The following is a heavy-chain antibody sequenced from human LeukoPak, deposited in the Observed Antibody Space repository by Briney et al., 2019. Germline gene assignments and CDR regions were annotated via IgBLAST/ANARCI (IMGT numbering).Heavy chain of an antibody. CDR3: ARGRGYSGYDELDY. CDR1: GFTVSSNY. V-gene: IGHV3-66*01. CDR2: IYFGGTT. D-gene: IGHD5-12*01. J-gene: IGHJ4*02. Sequence: GGSLRLSCAASGFTVSSNYMSWVRQAPGKGLEWVSAIYFGGTTYYAGSVKGRFTISRDNSKNTLYLQMNSLRAEDTAVYYCARGRGYSGYDELDYWGQGTLVTVSS.